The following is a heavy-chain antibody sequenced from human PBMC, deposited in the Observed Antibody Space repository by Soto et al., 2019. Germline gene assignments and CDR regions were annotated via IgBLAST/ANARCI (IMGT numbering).Heavy chain of an antibody. CDR3: ARGNDCSGGSCYSTYYYGMDV. Sequence: GASVKVSCKASGGTFSSYTISWVRQAPGQGLEWMGRIIPILGIANYAQKFQGRVTITADKSTSTAYMELSSLRSEDTAVYYCARGNDCSGGSCYSTYYYGMDVWGQGTTVTVSS. D-gene: IGHD2-15*01. CDR2: IIPILGIA. J-gene: IGHJ6*02. V-gene: IGHV1-69*02. CDR1: GGTFSSYT.